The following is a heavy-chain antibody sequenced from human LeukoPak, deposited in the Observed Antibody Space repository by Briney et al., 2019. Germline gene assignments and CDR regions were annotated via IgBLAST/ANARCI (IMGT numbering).Heavy chain of an antibody. CDR1: GYTFTSYG. CDR2: ISCYNGNT. J-gene: IGHJ4*02. CDR3: ARGSFPSDDILTGPFDN. V-gene: IGHV1-18*01. D-gene: IGHD3-9*01. Sequence: ASVKVSCKASGYTFTSYGISWVRQAPGQGLEWMGWISCYNGNTNYAQKLQGRATMTTDTSTSTAYMELRSLRSDDTAVYYCARGSFPSDDILTGPFDNWGQGTLVTVSS.